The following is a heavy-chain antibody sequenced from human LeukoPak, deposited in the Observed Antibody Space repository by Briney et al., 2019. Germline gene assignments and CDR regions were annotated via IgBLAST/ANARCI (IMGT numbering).Heavy chain of an antibody. Sequence: SETLSLTCTVSGGSISSGGYYWSWIRQHPGKGLEWIGYIYYSGSTYYNPSLKSRVTISVDTSKNQFSLKLSSVTAADTAVYYCARGDNYDSSGYYPPFFDYWGQGTLVTVSS. J-gene: IGHJ4*02. CDR3: ARGDNYDSSGYYPPFFDY. D-gene: IGHD3-22*01. CDR2: IYYSGST. CDR1: GGSISSGGYY. V-gene: IGHV4-31*03.